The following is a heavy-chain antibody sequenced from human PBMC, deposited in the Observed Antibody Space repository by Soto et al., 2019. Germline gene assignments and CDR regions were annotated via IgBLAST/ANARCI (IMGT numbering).Heavy chain of an antibody. Sequence: QVQLQQWGAGLLKPSETLSLTCAVYGGSFSGYYWSWIRQPPGKGLEWIGEINHSGSTNYNPSLKSRVTISVDTSKNQFSLKLSSVTAADTAVYYCARGLIGYCSGGSCYPNFDYWGQGTLVTVSS. J-gene: IGHJ4*02. CDR2: INHSGST. D-gene: IGHD2-15*01. CDR1: GGSFSGYY. CDR3: ARGLIGYCSGGSCYPNFDY. V-gene: IGHV4-34*01.